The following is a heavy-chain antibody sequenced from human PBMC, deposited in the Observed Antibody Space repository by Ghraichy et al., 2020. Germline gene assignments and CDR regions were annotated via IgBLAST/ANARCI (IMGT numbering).Heavy chain of an antibody. V-gene: IGHV4-59*01. CDR1: GGSISSYY. D-gene: IGHD6-6*01. J-gene: IGHJ6*01. CDR3: ARDRGPQYSSSFYYYGMDV. CDR2: IYYSGST. Sequence: GSLRLSCTVSGGSISSYYWSWIRQPPGKGLEWIGYIYYSGSTNYNPSLKSRVTISVDTSKNQFSLKLSSVTAADTAVYYCARDRGPQYSSSFYYYGMDVWGQGTTVTVSS.